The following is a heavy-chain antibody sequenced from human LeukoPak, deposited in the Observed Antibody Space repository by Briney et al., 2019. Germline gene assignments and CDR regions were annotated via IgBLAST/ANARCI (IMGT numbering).Heavy chain of an antibody. CDR2: IYYSGST. Sequence: SETLSLTCTVSGGSISSYYWSWIRQPPGRGLEWIGYIYYSGSTNYNPSLKSRVTISVDTSKNQFSLTLSSVTAADTAVYYCARMGSGRYAFDIWGQGTMVTVSS. V-gene: IGHV4-59*01. D-gene: IGHD3-10*01. CDR1: GGSISSYY. CDR3: ARMGSGRYAFDI. J-gene: IGHJ3*02.